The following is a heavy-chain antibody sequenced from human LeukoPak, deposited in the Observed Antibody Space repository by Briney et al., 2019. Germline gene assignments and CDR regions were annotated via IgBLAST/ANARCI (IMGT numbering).Heavy chain of an antibody. CDR2: IRTKAYGLTL. Sequence: GGSLRLSCTTSGFNFGVHAMSWVRQAPGKGLEWVGLIRTKAYGLTLAYAASVKGRFIISRDDSQSIAYLQMNSLTIEDTAVYYCTRESRPEGYFDYWGQGTLVTVSS. CDR3: TRESRPEGYFDY. J-gene: IGHJ4*02. CDR1: GFNFGVHA. V-gene: IGHV3-49*04.